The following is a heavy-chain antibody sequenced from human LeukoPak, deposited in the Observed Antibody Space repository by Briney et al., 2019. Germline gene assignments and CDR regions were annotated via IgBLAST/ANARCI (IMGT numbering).Heavy chain of an antibody. CDR3: ARQRGGTYFFAN. D-gene: IGHD1-26*01. J-gene: IGHJ4*02. CDR2: IYYTGTT. Sequence: SETLSLTCTVSGGSISRGSYFWGWLRQSPGKGREWVGSIYYTGTTYYNPSLKSRLTISVDTSKNQFSLKLTSVTASDTAVYYCARQRGGTYFFANWGQGTLVAVSS. CDR1: GGSISRGSYF. V-gene: IGHV4-39*01.